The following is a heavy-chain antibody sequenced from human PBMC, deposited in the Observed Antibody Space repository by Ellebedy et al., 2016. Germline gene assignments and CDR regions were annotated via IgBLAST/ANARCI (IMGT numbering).Heavy chain of an antibody. Sequence: ASVKVSCKASGYTFTSYAMHWVRQAPGQRLEWMGWINAGNGNTKYSEKFQGRVTITRETSASTAYMELSSLRSEDTAVYYCARCSGGSCRSYGMDVWGQGTTVTVSS. CDR1: GYTFTSYA. J-gene: IGHJ6*02. V-gene: IGHV1-3*01. CDR3: ARCSGGSCRSYGMDV. CDR2: INAGNGNT. D-gene: IGHD2-15*01.